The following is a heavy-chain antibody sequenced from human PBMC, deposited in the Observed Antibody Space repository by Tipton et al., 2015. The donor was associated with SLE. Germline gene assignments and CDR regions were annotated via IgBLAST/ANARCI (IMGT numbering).Heavy chain of an antibody. CDR2: MHYSGIT. V-gene: IGHV4-59*12. CDR1: GGSISAYY. Sequence: TLSLTCTVSGGSISAYYWNWIRQAPGKGLEWVGRMHYSGITIYNPSLKSRVTISLNTSKNQLSLKVTSVTAADTAVYYCATYYFGSGSLSPPVYHGMDVCGQGTTLTVSS. CDR3: ATYYFGSGSLSPPVYHGMDV. J-gene: IGHJ6*02. D-gene: IGHD3-10*01.